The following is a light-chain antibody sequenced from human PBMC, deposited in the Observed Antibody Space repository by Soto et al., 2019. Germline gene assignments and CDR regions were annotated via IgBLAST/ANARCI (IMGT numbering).Light chain of an antibody. J-gene: IGKJ1*01. CDR3: QQRSNWPPWT. V-gene: IGKV3-11*01. CDR1: QSVGSRF. Sequence: EIVLTQSPGTLSLSPGERATLSCRASQSVGSRFLAWYQQKPGQAPRLLIYDASNRATGIPARFSGSGSGTDFTLTISSLEPEDFAVYYCQQRSNWPPWTFGQGTKVDIK. CDR2: DAS.